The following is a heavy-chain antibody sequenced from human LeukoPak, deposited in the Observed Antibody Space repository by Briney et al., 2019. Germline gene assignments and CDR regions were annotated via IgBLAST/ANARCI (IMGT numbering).Heavy chain of an antibody. V-gene: IGHV3-7*01. D-gene: IGHD1-26*01. CDR3: ASRIVGTPDYFDY. CDR2: IQQDGNEK. CDR1: GFPFSSHG. J-gene: IGHJ4*02. Sequence: PGGSLRLSCAASGFPFSSHGMSWVRQAPGKGLEWVANIQQDGNEKYYVDSVKGRFTISRDNAKNSLYLQMNSLRVEDTAVYYCASRIVGTPDYFDYWGQGTLVTVSS.